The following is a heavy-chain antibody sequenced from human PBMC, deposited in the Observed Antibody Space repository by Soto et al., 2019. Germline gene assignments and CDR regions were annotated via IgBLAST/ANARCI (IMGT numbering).Heavy chain of an antibody. V-gene: IGHV1-69*01. CDR3: ARVTSMVRGVIDNWFDP. D-gene: IGHD3-10*01. Sequence: QVPLVQSGAEVKKPGSSVTVSCKASGGTFSSYAIHWVRQAPGQGLEWMGGIIPMYGPAKYAQRFQGRVTITADESTTTVYVERTSLTSQYTAVYYCARVTSMVRGVIDNWFDPWGHGTLVTVSS. CDR1: GGTFSSYA. J-gene: IGHJ5*02. CDR2: IIPMYGPA.